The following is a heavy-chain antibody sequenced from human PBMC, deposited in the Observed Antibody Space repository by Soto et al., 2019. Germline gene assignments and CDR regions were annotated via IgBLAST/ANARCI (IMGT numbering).Heavy chain of an antibody. V-gene: IGHV4-34*01. CDR3: ARGLILWFGELSRRGGYYYYMDV. Sequence: QVQLQQWGAGLLKPSETLSLTCAVYGGSFSGYQWTWIRQTPGKGLEWIGEINDSGNINYNPSLKSRVTIFLDTPKKQISLKLSSVTAADTAVYFSARGLILWFGELSRRGGYYYYMDVWGKGTTVTVSS. CDR2: INDSGNI. CDR1: GGSFSGYQ. J-gene: IGHJ6*03. D-gene: IGHD3-10*01.